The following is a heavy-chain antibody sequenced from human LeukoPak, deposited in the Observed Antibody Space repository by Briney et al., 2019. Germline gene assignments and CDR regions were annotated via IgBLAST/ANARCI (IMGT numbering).Heavy chain of an antibody. CDR1: GGSISSYY. CDR3: ARGPLEYSSSENWFDP. V-gene: IGHV4-59*01. J-gene: IGHJ5*02. Sequence: SETLSLTCTVSGGSISSYYWSWIRQPPGKGLEWIGYIYYSGSTNYNPSLKSRVTISVDTSKNQFSLKLSSVTAADTAVYYCARGPLEYSSSENWFDPWGQGTLVTVSS. CDR2: IYYSGST. D-gene: IGHD6-6*01.